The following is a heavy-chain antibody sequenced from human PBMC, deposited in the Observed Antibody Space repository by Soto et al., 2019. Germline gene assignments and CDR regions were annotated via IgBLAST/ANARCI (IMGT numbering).Heavy chain of an antibody. V-gene: IGHV3-49*03. CDR3: TRSDYGGNSGAFDI. Sequence: PGGSLRLSCTASGFTFGDYAMSWFRQAPGKGLEWVGFIRSKAYGGTTEYAASVKGRFTISRDDSKSIAYLQMNSLKTEDTAVYYCTRSDYGGNSGAFDIWGQGTMVTVSS. J-gene: IGHJ3*02. CDR1: GFTFGDYA. D-gene: IGHD4-17*01. CDR2: IRSKAYGGTT.